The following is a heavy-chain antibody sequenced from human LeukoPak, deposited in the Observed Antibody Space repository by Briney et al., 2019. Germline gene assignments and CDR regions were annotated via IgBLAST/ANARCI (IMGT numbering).Heavy chain of an antibody. D-gene: IGHD6-19*01. CDR3: ASSHSGWYYFDY. CDR2: INSDGSST. Sequence: GGSLRLSCAASGFTFSSYTMHWVRQAPGKGLVWVSRINSDGSSTSYADSVKGRFTISRDNAKNTLYLQMNSLRAEDTAVYYCASSHSGWYYFDYWGQGTLVTVSS. V-gene: IGHV3-74*01. CDR1: GFTFSSYT. J-gene: IGHJ4*02.